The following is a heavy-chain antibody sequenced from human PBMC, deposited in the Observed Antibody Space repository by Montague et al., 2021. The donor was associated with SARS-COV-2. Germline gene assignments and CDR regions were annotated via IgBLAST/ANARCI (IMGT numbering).Heavy chain of an antibody. Sequence: PALVKPTQTLTLTCTFSGFSLSTSGMCVSWIRQPPGKALEWLALVDGDDDKYYSTSLKTRLTISKDTSKNQVVLTMTNMDPVDTATYYCARIWGATRGDAFDIWGQGTMVTVSS. CDR1: GFSLSTSGMC. D-gene: IGHD1-26*01. CDR2: VDGDDDK. V-gene: IGHV2-70*01. CDR3: ARIWGATRGDAFDI. J-gene: IGHJ3*02.